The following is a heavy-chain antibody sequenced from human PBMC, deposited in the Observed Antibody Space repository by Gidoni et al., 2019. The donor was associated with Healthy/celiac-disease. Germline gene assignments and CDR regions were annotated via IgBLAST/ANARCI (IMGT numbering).Heavy chain of an antibody. J-gene: IGHJ3*02. Sequence: QVQLVQSGAEVKKPGASVKVSCKASGYTFTSYYMHWVRQAPGQGLEWMGIINPSGGSTSYAQKFQGRVTMTRDTSTSTVYMELSSLRSEDTAVYYCARADYYDSSDDDDAFDIWGQGTMVTDSS. CDR2: INPSGGST. D-gene: IGHD3-22*01. V-gene: IGHV1-46*03. CDR1: GYTFTSYY. CDR3: ARADYYDSSDDDDAFDI.